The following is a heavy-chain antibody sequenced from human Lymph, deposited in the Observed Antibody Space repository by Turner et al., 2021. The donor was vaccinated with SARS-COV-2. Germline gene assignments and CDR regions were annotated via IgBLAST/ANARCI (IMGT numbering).Heavy chain of an antibody. J-gene: IGHJ6*02. D-gene: IGHD2-15*01. CDR1: GFTFSSYS. CDR2: ISISSSTI. Sequence: EVKLVESGGGLVQPGGSLRLSCAASGFTFSSYSMNWVRQAPGKGLEWVSYISISSSTIYYADSVKGRFTISRDNAKNSLYLQMNSLRDEDTAVYYCARDRGGYGAYYYGMDVWGQGTTVTVSS. V-gene: IGHV3-48*02. CDR3: ARDRGGYGAYYYGMDV.